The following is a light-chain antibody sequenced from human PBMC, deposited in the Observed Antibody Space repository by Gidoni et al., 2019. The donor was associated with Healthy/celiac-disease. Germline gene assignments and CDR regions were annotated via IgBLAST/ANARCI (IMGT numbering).Light chain of an antibody. J-gene: IGKJ2*01. V-gene: IGKV4-1*01. CDR1: QSVLYSSNNKNY. CDR3: QQYYSTPPYT. Sequence: DIVMTQSPDSLAVSLGERATLICKSSQSVLYSSNNKNYLAWYQQKPGQPPKLLIYWASTRESGVPDRFSGSGSGTDFTLTISSLQAEDVAVYYCQQYYSTPPYTFGQGTKLEIK. CDR2: WAS.